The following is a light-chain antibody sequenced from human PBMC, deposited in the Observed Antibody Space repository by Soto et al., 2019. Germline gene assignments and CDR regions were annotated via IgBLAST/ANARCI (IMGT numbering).Light chain of an antibody. V-gene: IGLV1-47*01. CDR2: RNN. Sequence: QSVLTHPPSASWTPGQRFTISCSGSSSNILSNPVYWHQQLPVTAPKLIIFRNNHLPSGVPDRFSDSKSGTSSSPDISGLRSEDEADYYCAAWDDSMSVYVFGTGTKVTVL. CDR3: AAWDDSMSVYV. CDR1: SSNILSNP. J-gene: IGLJ1*01.